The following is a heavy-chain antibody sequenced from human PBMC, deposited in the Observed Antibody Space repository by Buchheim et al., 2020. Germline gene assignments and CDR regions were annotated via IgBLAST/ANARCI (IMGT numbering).Heavy chain of an antibody. Sequence: QVQLVESGGGVVQPGRSLRLSCAASGFTFSSYGMHWVRQAPGKGLEWVAVIWYDGSNKYYADSVKGRFTISRDNSKNTLYPQMNSLRAEDTAVYYCARGFPYDAGYYGMDVWGQGTT. D-gene: IGHD3-16*01. CDR1: GFTFSSYG. CDR2: IWYDGSNK. CDR3: ARGFPYDAGYYGMDV. V-gene: IGHV3-33*01. J-gene: IGHJ6*02.